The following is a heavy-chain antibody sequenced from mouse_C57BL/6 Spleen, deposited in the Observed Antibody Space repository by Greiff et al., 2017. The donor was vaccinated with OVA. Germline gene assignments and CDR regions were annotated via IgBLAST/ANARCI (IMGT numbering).Heavy chain of an antibody. CDR1: GYTFTDYE. V-gene: IGHV1-15*01. Sequence: QVQLQQSGAELVRPGASVTLSCKASGYTFTDYEMHWVKQTPVHGLEWIGAIDPETGGTAYNQKFKGKAILTADKSSSTAYMELRSLTSEDSAVYYCTRERENYYGSSHGDFDVWGTGTTVTVSS. CDR3: TRERENYYGSSHGDFDV. J-gene: IGHJ1*03. CDR2: IDPETGGT. D-gene: IGHD1-1*01.